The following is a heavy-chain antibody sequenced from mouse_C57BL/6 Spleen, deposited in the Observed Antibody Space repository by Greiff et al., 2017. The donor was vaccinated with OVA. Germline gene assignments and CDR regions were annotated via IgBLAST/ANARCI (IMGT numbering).Heavy chain of an antibody. CDR1: GYSFTSYY. Sequence: VQLQQSGPELVKPGASVKVSCKASGYSFTSYYIDWVKQRPGQGLEWIGWIYPGSGNTKYNEKFKGKATLTADTSSSTAYMQLSSLTSEDSAVYVCASEDDDGGAYWGQGTTLTVSA. CDR2: IYPGSGNT. J-gene: IGHJ2*01. CDR3: ASEDDDGGAY. V-gene: IGHV1-66*01. D-gene: IGHD2-4*01.